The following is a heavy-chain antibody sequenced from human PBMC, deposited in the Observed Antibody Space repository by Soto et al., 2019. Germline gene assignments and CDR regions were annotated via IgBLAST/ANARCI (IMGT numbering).Heavy chain of an antibody. CDR2: LYSGGST. D-gene: IGHD3-10*01. V-gene: IGHV3-53*02. Sequence: EVQLVETGGGLIQPGGXLRLSCAASGLTVSSNYMNWVRQAPGKGLEWVSVLYSGGSTHYAGSVKGRFIISRDNSKNTVYLQMNSLRAEDTAVYYCARDRPGDEGDAFDIWGHGTMVTVSS. CDR1: GLTVSSNY. J-gene: IGHJ3*02. CDR3: ARDRPGDEGDAFDI.